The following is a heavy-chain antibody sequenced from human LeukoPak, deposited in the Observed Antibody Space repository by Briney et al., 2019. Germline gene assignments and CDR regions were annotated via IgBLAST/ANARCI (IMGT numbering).Heavy chain of an antibody. D-gene: IGHD1-26*01. J-gene: IGHJ4*02. CDR2: IIPIFGTA. V-gene: IGHV1-69*06. CDR1: GYTFTGYY. CDR3: ARVGLFGGSYRAFDY. Sequence: SVKVSCKASGYTFTGYYMHWVRQAPGQGLEWMGGIIPIFGTANYARKFQGRVTITADKSTSTAYMELSSLRSEDTAVYYCARVGLFGGSYRAFDYWGQGTLVTVSS.